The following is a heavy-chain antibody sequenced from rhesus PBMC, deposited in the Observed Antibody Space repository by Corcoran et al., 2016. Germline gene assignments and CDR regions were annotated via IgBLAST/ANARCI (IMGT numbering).Heavy chain of an antibody. CDR3: AKVEYIAADPSFDY. CDR1: GFTFSSYG. V-gene: IGHV3S5*01. CDR2: ISNGGGST. D-gene: IGHD6-31*01. Sequence: EVQLVESGGGLVQPGGSLRLSCAASGFTFSSYGMNWVRQAPGKGLEWVSYISNGGGSTYYSDSVKGRFSISRENSKNTLSLQMNSLRAEDTAVYYCAKVEYIAADPSFDYWGQGVLVTVSS. J-gene: IGHJ4*01.